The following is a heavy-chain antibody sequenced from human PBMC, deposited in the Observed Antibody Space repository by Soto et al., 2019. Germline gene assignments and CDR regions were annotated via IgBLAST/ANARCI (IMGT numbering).Heavy chain of an antibody. D-gene: IGHD3-9*01. CDR3: ASGYDILTGYYGPAGFDP. J-gene: IGHJ5*02. CDR2: ISDSGGST. CDR1: GFTFTNYG. Sequence: PGGSLRLSCVASGFTFTNYGMNWVRQAPGKGLEWVSAISDSGGSTYYADSVKGRFTISRDNSKNTLYLQMNSLRAEDTAVYYCASGYDILTGYYGPAGFDPWGQGTLVTVSS. V-gene: IGHV3-23*01.